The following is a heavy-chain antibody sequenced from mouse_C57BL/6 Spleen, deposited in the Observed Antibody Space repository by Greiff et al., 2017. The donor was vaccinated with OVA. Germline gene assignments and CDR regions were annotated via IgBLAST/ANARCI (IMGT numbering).Heavy chain of an antibody. V-gene: IGHV1-81*01. D-gene: IGHD3-2*02. CDR1: GYTFTSYG. J-gene: IGHJ2*01. CDR2: IYPRSGNT. Sequence: VMLVESGAELARPGASVKLSCKASGYTFTSYGISWVKQRTGQGLEWIGEIYPRSGNTYYNEKFKGKATLTADKSSSTAYMELRSLTSEDSAVYFCAREEDSSGFHYWGQGTTLTVSS. CDR3: AREEDSSGFHY.